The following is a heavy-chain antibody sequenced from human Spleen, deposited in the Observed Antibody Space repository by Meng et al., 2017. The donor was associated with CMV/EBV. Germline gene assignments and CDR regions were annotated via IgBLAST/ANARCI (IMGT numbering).Heavy chain of an antibody. CDR3: ARDPSPLGWFDP. CDR2: IYYSGRT. V-gene: IGHV4-59*01. J-gene: IGHJ5*02. Sequence: SETLSLTCTVSSGSISTYYWNWIRQPPGKGLEWIGYIYYSGRTNYNSSLRRRVSMSLDTSKNQFSLKLSSVTAADTAIYYCARDPSPLGWFDPWGQGTLVTVSS. CDR1: SGSISTYY.